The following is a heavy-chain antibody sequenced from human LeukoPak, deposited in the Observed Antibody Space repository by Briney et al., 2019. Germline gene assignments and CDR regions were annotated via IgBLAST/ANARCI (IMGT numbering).Heavy chain of an antibody. CDR2: IIPIFGTA. J-gene: IGHJ4*02. Sequence: SVKVSCKASGYTFTGYHMHWVRQAPGQGLEWMGGIIPIFGTANYAQKFQGRVTITADESTSTAYMELSSLRSEDTAVYYCARDWDSSGYYQQYWGQGTLVTVSS. CDR3: ARDWDSSGYYQQY. V-gene: IGHV1-69*13. D-gene: IGHD3-22*01. CDR1: GYTFTGYH.